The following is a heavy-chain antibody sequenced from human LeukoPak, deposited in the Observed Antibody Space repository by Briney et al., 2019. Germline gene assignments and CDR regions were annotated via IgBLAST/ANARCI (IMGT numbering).Heavy chain of an antibody. V-gene: IGHV1-69*13. CDR3: ARGESYGGNSYY. CDR1: GGTFSSYA. J-gene: IGHJ4*02. Sequence: GASVKVSCKASGGTFSSYAISWVRQAPGQGLEWMGGIIPIFGTANYAQKFQGRVTITADESTSTAYMELSSLRSEDTAVYYCARGESYGGNSYYWGQGTLVTVSS. CDR2: IIPIFGTA. D-gene: IGHD4-23*01.